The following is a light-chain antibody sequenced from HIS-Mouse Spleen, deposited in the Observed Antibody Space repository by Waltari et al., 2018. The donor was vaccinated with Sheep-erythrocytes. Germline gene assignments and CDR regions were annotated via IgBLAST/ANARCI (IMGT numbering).Light chain of an antibody. V-gene: IGKV4-1*01. CDR2: WAF. CDR1: QSVLYSSNNKNY. CDR3: QPYYSTPLT. J-gene: IGKJ4*01. Sequence: DIVMTQSPDSLAVSLVERATINCKSSQSVLYSSNNKNYLAWYQQKPGQPPKLLIYWAFTLESRVPDPFCGCGSRIGFTLAISSLQAEDVAVYYCQPYYSTPLTFGGGTKVEIK.